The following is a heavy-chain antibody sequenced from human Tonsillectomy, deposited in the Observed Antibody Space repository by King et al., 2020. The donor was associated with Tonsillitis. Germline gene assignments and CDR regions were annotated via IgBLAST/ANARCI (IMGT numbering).Heavy chain of an antibody. CDR1: GYTFSNYG. J-gene: IGHJ4*02. Sequence: VQLVQSGAEVKKSGASVKVSCKASGYTFSNYGISWVRQAPGQGLEWMGWISPYNGNTNYAQKFQGRVTMTTDTSTSTVYMEMRSLRSDDTAVYYCARDMTNYYEGSGYYFDYWGQGTLVTVSS. D-gene: IGHD3-22*01. V-gene: IGHV1-18*04. CDR2: ISPYNGNT. CDR3: ARDMTNYYEGSGYYFDY.